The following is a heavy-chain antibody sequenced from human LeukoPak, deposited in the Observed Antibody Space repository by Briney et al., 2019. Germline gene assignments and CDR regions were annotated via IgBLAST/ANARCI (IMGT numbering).Heavy chain of an antibody. V-gene: IGHV3-21*01. CDR2: ISSSSSYI. CDR1: GFTFSSYS. D-gene: IGHD6-19*01. CDR3: ARDSSGWPPADY. Sequence: GGPLRLSCAASGFTFSSYSMNWVRQAPGKGLEWVSSISSSSSYIYYADSVKGRFTISRDNAKNSLYLQMNSLRAEDTAVDYCARDSSGWPPADYWGQGTLVTVSS. J-gene: IGHJ4*02.